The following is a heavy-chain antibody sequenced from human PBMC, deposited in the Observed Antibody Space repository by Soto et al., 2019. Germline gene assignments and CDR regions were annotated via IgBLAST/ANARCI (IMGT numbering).Heavy chain of an antibody. CDR2: FYRGGST. J-gene: IGHJ6*02. Sequence: EVQLVETGGGLIQPGGSLRLSCAVSGFSVSDSSMSWVRQAPGKGLEWVSVFYRGGSTDYAASVKGRGTVSRDTFKNTLFLQMDSLTVEDTAVYFCARELGWNVLLNTYYYGMDVWGQGTTVTVS. D-gene: IGHD1-1*01. CDR1: GFSVSDSS. CDR3: ARELGWNVLLNTYYYGMDV. V-gene: IGHV3-53*02.